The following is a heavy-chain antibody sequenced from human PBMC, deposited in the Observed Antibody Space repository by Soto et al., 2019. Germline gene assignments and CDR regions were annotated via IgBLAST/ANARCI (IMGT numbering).Heavy chain of an antibody. CDR1: GFTVSSNY. CDR2: IYSGGST. D-gene: IGHD2-2*03. Sequence: EVQLVESGGGLVQPGGSLRLSCAASGFTVSSNYMSWVRQAPGKGLEGVSVIYSGGSTYYADSVKGRFTIARDNSKNTQYLQMNSLRAEDTAVYYCARGVLDIVVVPAAMRYYYYYLDVWGKGTTVTVSS. V-gene: IGHV3-66*01. CDR3: ARGVLDIVVVPAAMRYYYYYLDV. J-gene: IGHJ6*03.